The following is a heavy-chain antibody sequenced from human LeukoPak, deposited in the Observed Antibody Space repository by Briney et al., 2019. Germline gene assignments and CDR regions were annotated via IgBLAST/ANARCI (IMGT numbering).Heavy chain of an antibody. V-gene: IGHV5-51*01. D-gene: IGHD6-13*01. CDR1: GYSFTSYW. J-gene: IGHJ3*02. CDR2: IYPGDSDT. CDR3: AKAAAGTGYAFDI. Sequence: TGESLKISCKGSGYSFTSYWIGWVRQMPGKGLKWMGIIYPGDSDTRYSPSFQGQVTISADKSISTAYLQWSSLKASDTAMYYCAKAAAGTGYAFDIWGQGTMVTVSS.